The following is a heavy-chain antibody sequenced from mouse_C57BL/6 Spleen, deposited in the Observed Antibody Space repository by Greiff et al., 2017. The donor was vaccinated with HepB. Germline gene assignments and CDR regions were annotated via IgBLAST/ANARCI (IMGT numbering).Heavy chain of an antibody. D-gene: IGHD1-1*01. J-gene: IGHJ1*03. V-gene: IGHV1-80*01. Sequence: VMLVESGAELVKPGASVKISCKASGYAFSSYWMNWVKQRPGKGLEWIGQIYPGDGDTNYNGKFKGKATLTADKSSSTAYMQLSSLTSEDSAVYFCASSPYYYGSSPWYFDVWGTGTTVTVSS. CDR2: IYPGDGDT. CDR3: ASSPYYYGSSPWYFDV. CDR1: GYAFSSYW.